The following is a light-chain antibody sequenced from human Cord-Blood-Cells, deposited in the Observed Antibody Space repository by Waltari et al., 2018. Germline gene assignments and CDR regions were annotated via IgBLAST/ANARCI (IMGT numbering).Light chain of an antibody. CDR1: QSVSSSY. CDR3: QQYGSSIT. J-gene: IGKJ5*01. Sequence: EIVLTQSPATLSLSPGERATLSCRASQSVSSSYLAWYQQKPGQAPRLLIYGASSRATGIPDRFSGSGSGTDFTLTISRLEPEDFAVYYRQQYGSSITFGQGTRLEIK. CDR2: GAS. V-gene: IGKV3-20*01.